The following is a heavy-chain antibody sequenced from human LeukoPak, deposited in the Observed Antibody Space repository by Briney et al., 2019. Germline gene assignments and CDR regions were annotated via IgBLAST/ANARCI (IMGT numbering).Heavy chain of an antibody. D-gene: IGHD6-13*01. CDR3: ARTGVAALSFDY. CDR1: GGTFSSYT. Sequence: SVKVSCKASGGTFSSYTISWVRQAPGQGLEWMGRIIPILGIANYAQKFQGRVTITADESTSTAYMELSSLRSEDTAVYYCARTGVAALSFDYWGQGTLVTVSS. V-gene: IGHV1-69*02. CDR2: IIPILGIA. J-gene: IGHJ4*02.